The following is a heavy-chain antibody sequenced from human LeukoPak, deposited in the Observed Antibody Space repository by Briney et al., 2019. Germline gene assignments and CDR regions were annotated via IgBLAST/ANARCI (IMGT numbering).Heavy chain of an antibody. CDR2: ISSGGSSI. Sequence: PGGSLRLSCAASGFTFSDYHMNWIRQAPGKGLEWVSHISSGGSSIYYIDSVKGRFTISRDNAKNSLYLQMNSLRAEDTAVYYCAKEISSPFDYWGQGTLVTVSS. D-gene: IGHD6-19*01. CDR1: GFTFSDYH. V-gene: IGHV3-11*01. CDR3: AKEISSPFDY. J-gene: IGHJ4*02.